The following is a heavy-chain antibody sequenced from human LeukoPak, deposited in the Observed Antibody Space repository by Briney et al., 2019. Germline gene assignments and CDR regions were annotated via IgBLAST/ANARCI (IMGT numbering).Heavy chain of an antibody. V-gene: IGHV1-2*02. D-gene: IGHD2-15*01. J-gene: IGHJ4*02. CDR1: GYNFIGYY. Sequence: EASVKVSCKASGYNFIGYYMHWVRQAPGQGLEWMGWINPKSGGTNYAQKFQGRVTVTRDTSISTAYMELSRLRFDDTAVYYCATFPREYCSGGTCLPPFDYWGQGTLVTVSS. CDR2: INPKSGGT. CDR3: ATFPREYCSGGTCLPPFDY.